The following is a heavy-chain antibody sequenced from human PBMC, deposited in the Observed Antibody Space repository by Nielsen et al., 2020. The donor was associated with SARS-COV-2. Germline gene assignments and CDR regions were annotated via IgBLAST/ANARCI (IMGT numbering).Heavy chain of an antibody. V-gene: IGHV4-34*01. J-gene: IGHJ5*02. D-gene: IGHD2-21*01. CDR2: INHSGST. Sequence: WIRQPPGKGLEWIGEINHSGSTNYNPSLKSRVTISVDTSKNQFSLKLSSVTAADTAVYYCARGESIISPPSVMFDPWGQGTLVTVSS. CDR3: ARGESIISPPSVMFDP.